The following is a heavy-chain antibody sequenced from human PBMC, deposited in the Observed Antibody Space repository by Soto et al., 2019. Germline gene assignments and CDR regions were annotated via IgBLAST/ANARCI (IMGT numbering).Heavy chain of an antibody. J-gene: IGHJ6*02. CDR2: SIPIFGTA. CDR3: ARGRGYSGDDHYYYFDMDV. CDR1: GGTFNNYP. Sequence: ASVKVSCKASGGTFNNYPITWVRQAPGEGLEWMGGSIPIFGTANYAQKFQGRVTISVDESTSTAYMELSSLRSEDTAVYYCARGRGYSGDDHYYYFDMDVWGQGTTVTV. V-gene: IGHV1-69*13. D-gene: IGHD5-12*01.